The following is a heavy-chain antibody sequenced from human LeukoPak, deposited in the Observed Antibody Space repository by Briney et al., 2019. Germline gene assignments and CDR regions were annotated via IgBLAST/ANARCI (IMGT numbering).Heavy chain of an antibody. V-gene: IGHV4-39*07. D-gene: IGHD2-15*01. Sequence: PSETLSLTCTVSGGSISSSNSYWGWVRQPPGKGLEWIGSIYYSGSTYYNPSLKSRVTISVGTSKNQFSLKLSSVTAADTAVYYCARPQGSYSFDAFDIWGQGTMVTVSS. J-gene: IGHJ3*02. CDR3: ARPQGSYSFDAFDI. CDR1: GGSISSSNSY. CDR2: IYYSGST.